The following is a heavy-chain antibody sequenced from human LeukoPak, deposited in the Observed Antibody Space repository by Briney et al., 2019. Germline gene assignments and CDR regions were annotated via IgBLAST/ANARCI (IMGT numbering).Heavy chain of an antibody. D-gene: IGHD3-10*01. J-gene: IGHJ4*02. CDR3: AKASRVRGGDY. V-gene: IGHV3-23*01. CDR2: ISGSGGST. Sequence: PSETLSLTCTVSGGSISSYYWSWIRQPPGKGLEWVSAISGSGGSTYYADSVKGRFTISRDNSKNTLYLQMNSLRAEDTAVYYCAKASRVRGGDYWGQGTLVTVSS. CDR1: GGSISSYY.